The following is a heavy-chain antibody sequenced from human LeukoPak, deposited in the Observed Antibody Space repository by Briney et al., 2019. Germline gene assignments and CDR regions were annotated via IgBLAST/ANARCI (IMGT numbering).Heavy chain of an antibody. V-gene: IGHV3-23*01. Sequence: TGGSLRLSCAASGFTFSSYAMSWVRQAPGKGLEWVSAISGSGGSTYYADSVKGRFTISRDNSKNTLYLQMNSLRAEDTAVYYCAKDGYCYGSGTTRRGIEVNDDYWGQGTLVTVSS. CDR2: ISGSGGST. D-gene: IGHD3-10*01. CDR3: AKDGYCYGSGTTRRGIEVNDDY. J-gene: IGHJ4*02. CDR1: GFTFSSYA.